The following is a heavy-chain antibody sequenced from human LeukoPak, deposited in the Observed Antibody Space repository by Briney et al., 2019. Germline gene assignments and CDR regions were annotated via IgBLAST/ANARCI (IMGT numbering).Heavy chain of an antibody. CDR3: ARGSVITFGGVTQTGGNWFDP. Sequence: PSEALSLTCTVSGGSISSYYWSWIRQPAGKGLEWIGRIYSGGNTNYNPSLKSRVTMSVDTSKKQFSPKLSSVAAADTAVYYCARGSVITFGGVTQTGGNWFDPWGQGTLVTVSS. CDR1: GGSISSYY. J-gene: IGHJ5*02. V-gene: IGHV4-4*07. CDR2: IYSGGNT. D-gene: IGHD3-16*01.